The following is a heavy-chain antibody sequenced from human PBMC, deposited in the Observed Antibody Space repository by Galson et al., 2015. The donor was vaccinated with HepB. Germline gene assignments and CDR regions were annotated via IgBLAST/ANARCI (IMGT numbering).Heavy chain of an antibody. J-gene: IGHJ4*02. CDR2: IRGSGDST. CDR1: GFIFSDYA. Sequence: SLRLSCAASGFIFSDYAMTWVRQAPGKGLEWVSGIRGSGDSTYYADSVKGRFTISRDNSKNTLYLQMNSLRADDTAVYYCARTRFAPGTSPGKYWGQGTLVPVSS. CDR3: ARTRFAPGTSPGKY. D-gene: IGHD4-23*01. V-gene: IGHV3-23*01.